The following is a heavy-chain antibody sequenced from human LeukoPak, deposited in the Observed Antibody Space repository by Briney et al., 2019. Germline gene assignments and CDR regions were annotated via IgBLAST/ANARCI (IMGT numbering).Heavy chain of an antibody. CDR2: IGTAGDT. CDR3: VRGRPAATFDP. Sequence: GGSLRLSCAASGFTFSSYDMHWVRQATGKGLEWVSAIGTAGDTYYPGSVKGRFTISRENAKNSLYLQMNSLRAGDTAVYYCVRGRPAATFDPWGQGTLVTVSS. D-gene: IGHD2-2*01. V-gene: IGHV3-13*01. CDR1: GFTFSSYD. J-gene: IGHJ5*02.